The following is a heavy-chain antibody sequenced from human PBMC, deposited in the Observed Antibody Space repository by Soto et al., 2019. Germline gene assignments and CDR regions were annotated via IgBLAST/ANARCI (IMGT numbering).Heavy chain of an antibody. J-gene: IGHJ6*02. CDR2: IIPIFGTA. Sequence: QVQLVQSGAEVKKPGSSVKVSCKASGGTFSSYAISWVRQAPGQGLEWMGGIIPIFGTANYAQKFQGRVTITAAETTITAYMEMSSLRSEDTAGYYCARDRSSGCHSDGYYGMDVWGHGTTVTVSS. CDR3: ARDRSSGCHSDGYYGMDV. CDR1: GGTFSSYA. D-gene: IGHD2-15*01. V-gene: IGHV1-69*01.